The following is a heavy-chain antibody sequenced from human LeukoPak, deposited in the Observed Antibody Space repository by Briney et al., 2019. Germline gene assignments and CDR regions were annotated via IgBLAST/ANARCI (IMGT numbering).Heavy chain of an antibody. D-gene: IGHD6-13*01. CDR3: AKDIPHSSSWSLPDPAEYFQH. J-gene: IGHJ1*01. CDR1: GFTFSSYA. CDR2: ISGSGGST. V-gene: IGHV3-23*01. Sequence: GGSLRLSCAASGFTFSSYAMSWVRQAPGKGLEWASAISGSGGSTYYADSVKGRFTISRDNSKNTLYLQMNSLRAEDTAVYYCAKDIPHSSSWSLPDPAEYFQHWGQGTLVTVSS.